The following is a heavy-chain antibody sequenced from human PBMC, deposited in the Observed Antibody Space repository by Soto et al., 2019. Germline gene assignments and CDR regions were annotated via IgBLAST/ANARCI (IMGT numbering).Heavy chain of an antibody. V-gene: IGHV3-30-3*01. Sequence: QVQLVESGGGVVQPGRSLRPSCAASGFTFSSYAMHWVRQAPGKGLEWVAVISYDGSNKYYADSVKGRFTISRDNSKNTLYLQMNSLRPEDTAVYYCARSSSGWYKDAFDIWGQGTMVTVSS. D-gene: IGHD6-19*01. CDR2: ISYDGSNK. CDR1: GFTFSSYA. CDR3: ARSSSGWYKDAFDI. J-gene: IGHJ3*02.